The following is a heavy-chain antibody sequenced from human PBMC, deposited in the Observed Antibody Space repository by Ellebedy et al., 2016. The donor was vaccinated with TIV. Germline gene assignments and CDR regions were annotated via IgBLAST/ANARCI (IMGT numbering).Heavy chain of an antibody. CDR3: ARDLYSGHYEGFGAFDI. J-gene: IGHJ3*02. V-gene: IGHV4-31*03. CDR2: SDYRGRA. Sequence: MPSETLSLTCTVPGGSIRSDGFFWSWIRQHPGKGLEWIGFSDYRGRAHYNPSLKRRLTISVDTSNNQFSLKLSSVTAAETAVYYCARDLYSGHYEGFGAFDIWGQGTLVTVSS. CDR1: GGSIRSDGFF. D-gene: IGHD1-26*01.